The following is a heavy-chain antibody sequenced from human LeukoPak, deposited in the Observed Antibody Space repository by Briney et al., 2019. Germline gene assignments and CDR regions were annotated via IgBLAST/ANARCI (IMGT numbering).Heavy chain of an antibody. CDR1: GDFITAYY. CDR2: VYYSGST. V-gene: IGHV4-59*01. D-gene: IGHD7-27*01. J-gene: IGHJ4*02. Sequence: SETLSLTCTVSGDFITAYYWSWIRQPPGKGLEWIGYVYYSGSTEYNPSLRSRVTISLEMSKHQFTLNLSSVTAADAAVYYCATNTGTVFDYWGQGALVTVSS. CDR3: ATNTGTVFDY.